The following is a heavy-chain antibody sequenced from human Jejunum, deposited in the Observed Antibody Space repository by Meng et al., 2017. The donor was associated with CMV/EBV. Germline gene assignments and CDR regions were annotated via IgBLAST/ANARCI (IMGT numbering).Heavy chain of an antibody. CDR1: GFTFSSYP. D-gene: IGHD6-19*01. Sequence: GFTFSSYPMHWVRQAPGKGLEFVSAISREGDSTYYAGSVKGRFSISRDNSKNTLFLQMGSLRAEDMGVYYCARAGWSNSDWYIDYWGQGALVTVSS. V-gene: IGHV3-64*02. CDR3: ARAGWSNSDWYIDY. J-gene: IGHJ4*02. CDR2: ISREGDST.